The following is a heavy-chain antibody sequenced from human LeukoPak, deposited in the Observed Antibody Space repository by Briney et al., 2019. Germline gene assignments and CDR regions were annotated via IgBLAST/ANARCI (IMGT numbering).Heavy chain of an antibody. D-gene: IGHD2-15*01. V-gene: IGHV3-9*01. CDR1: GFTFDDYA. J-gene: IGHJ6*02. CDR3: AKETGFLGYCSGGSCYPGRVYYYGMDV. CDR2: ISWNSGSI. Sequence: GGSLRLSCAASGFTFDDYAMHWVRQAPGKGLEGVSGISWNSGSIGYADSVKGRFTISRDNAKNSLYLQMNSLRAEDTALYYCAKETGFLGYCSGGSCYPGRVYYYGMDVWGQGTTVTVSS.